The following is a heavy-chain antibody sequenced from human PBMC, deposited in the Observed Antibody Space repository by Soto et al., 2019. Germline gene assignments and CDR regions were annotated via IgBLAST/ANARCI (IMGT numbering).Heavy chain of an antibody. V-gene: IGHV1-69*13. CDR3: AQCLLGVNYYYGMDV. CDR2: IIPIFATA. J-gene: IGHJ6*02. Sequence: GASVKVSCKASGGTFSSYVINWVRQAPGQGLEWLGGIIPIFATADYAQKFQGRVTITADESTSTAYMELSSLRSEDTAVYYCAQCLLGVNYYYGMDVWGQGTTVTVSS. D-gene: IGHD3-16*01. CDR1: GGTFSSYV.